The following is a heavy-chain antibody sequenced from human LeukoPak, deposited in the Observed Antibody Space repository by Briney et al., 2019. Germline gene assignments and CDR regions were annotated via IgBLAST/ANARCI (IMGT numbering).Heavy chain of an antibody. CDR1: GFTFSSYA. CDR2: ISGSGGST. D-gene: IGHD3-10*01. Sequence: GGSLRLSCAASGFTFSSYAMSWVRQAPGKGLGWVSAISGSGGSTYDADSVKGRFTISRDNSKNTLYLQMNSLRAEDTAVYYCAKVPMVYYYGSGSPNWFDPWGQGTLVTVSS. CDR3: AKVPMVYYYGSGSPNWFDP. V-gene: IGHV3-23*01. J-gene: IGHJ5*02.